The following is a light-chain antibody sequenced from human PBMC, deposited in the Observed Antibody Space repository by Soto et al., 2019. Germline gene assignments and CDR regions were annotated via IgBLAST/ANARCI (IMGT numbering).Light chain of an antibody. CDR2: GVS. CDR3: QQYNNRPQT. CDR1: HSVTLN. J-gene: IGKJ1*01. Sequence: ETVMTQSPATLSVSPGERATLSCRASHSVTLNLAWYQQTPGQAPRLLIYGVSTRATGVPARFSGSGSGTEFTLTISSLQSEDFAVYYCQQYNNRPQTFGQGTKVEIK. V-gene: IGKV3-15*01.